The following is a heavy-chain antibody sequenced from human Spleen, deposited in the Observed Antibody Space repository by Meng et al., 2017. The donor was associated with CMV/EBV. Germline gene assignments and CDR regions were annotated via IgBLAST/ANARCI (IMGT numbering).Heavy chain of an antibody. CDR1: GGSFSGYY. CDR2: INHSGST. J-gene: IGHJ4*02. CDR3: ARGGWDDIGGPFDY. Sequence: QVQLQQWGAGLLKPSETLSLTCAVYGGSFSGYYWSWIRQPPGKGLEWIGEINHSGSTNYNPSLKSRVTISVDTSKNQFSLKLSSVTAADTAVYYCARGGWDDIGGPFDYWGQVTLVTVSS. V-gene: IGHV4-34*01. D-gene: IGHD5-12*01.